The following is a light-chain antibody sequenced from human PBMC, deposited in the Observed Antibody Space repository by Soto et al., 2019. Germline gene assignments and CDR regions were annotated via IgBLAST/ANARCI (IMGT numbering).Light chain of an antibody. CDR3: QQYINWPLT. CDR1: QSVSSN. J-gene: IGKJ4*01. Sequence: EIVMTQSPATLSVSPGERATLSCRASQSVSSNLAWYQQKPGQAPRLLMYGASTKATGFPARFSGSGSGTEFTLTISSLQSEDFAVYYCQQYINWPLTFGGGTKVEIK. V-gene: IGKV3-15*01. CDR2: GAS.